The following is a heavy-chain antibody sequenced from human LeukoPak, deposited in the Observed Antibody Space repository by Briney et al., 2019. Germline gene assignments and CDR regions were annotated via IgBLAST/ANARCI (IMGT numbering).Heavy chain of an antibody. CDR2: ISNSGGRI. V-gene: IGHV3-64*01. CDR1: GFTFSNYG. J-gene: IGHJ5*02. D-gene: IGHD3-10*01. CDR3: ARENNYYGSGSYSNWLDP. Sequence: GGSLRLSCAASGFTFSNYGMHWVRQAPGKGLEYVSAISNSGGRIYYAKSVEGRFSISRDNFKNTVYLQMASLRDDDVAVYYCARENNYYGSGSYSNWLDPWGQGTLVIVSS.